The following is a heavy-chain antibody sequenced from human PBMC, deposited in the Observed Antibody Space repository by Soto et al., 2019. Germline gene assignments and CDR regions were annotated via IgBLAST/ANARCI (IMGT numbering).Heavy chain of an antibody. D-gene: IGHD2-21*02. J-gene: IGHJ4*02. CDR1: GGTFSTYT. Sequence: ASVKVSCKASGGTFSTYTITWVRQAPGQRLEWMGWINAGNGNTKYSQKFQGRVTITRDTSASTAYMELSSLRSEDTAVYYCARSIVVVTALDYWGQGTLVTVSS. CDR2: INAGNGNT. CDR3: ARSIVVVTALDY. V-gene: IGHV1-3*01.